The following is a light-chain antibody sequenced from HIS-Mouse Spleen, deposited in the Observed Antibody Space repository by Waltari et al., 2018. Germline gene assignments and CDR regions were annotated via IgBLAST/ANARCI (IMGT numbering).Light chain of an antibody. CDR1: SSDVGGYNY. J-gene: IGLJ1*01. CDR2: DVS. CDR3: SSYTSSSTLVYV. V-gene: IGLV2-14*03. Sequence: QSALTQPASVSGSPGQSITISCTRTSSDVGGYNYVSWYQQHPGKAPKLMIYDVSNRPSGVSNRFSGSKSGNTASLTISGLQAEDEADYYCSSYTSSSTLVYVFGTGTKVTVL.